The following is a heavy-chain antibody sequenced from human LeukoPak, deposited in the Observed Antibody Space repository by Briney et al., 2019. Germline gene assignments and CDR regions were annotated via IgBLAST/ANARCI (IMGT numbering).Heavy chain of an antibody. J-gene: IGHJ6*04. D-gene: IGHD5-18*01. V-gene: IGHV4-39*07. CDR2: VYYSGTT. CDR3: AREKGYSFFGV. Sequence: PSETLSLTCSVSGDSISLSFYYWGWIRQPPGKALEWIGSVYYSGTTSYNPSLKSRVTISVDMSKNHFSLRLRSVTAADTAVYYCAREKGYSFFGVWGKGTTVTVSS. CDR1: GDSISLSFYY.